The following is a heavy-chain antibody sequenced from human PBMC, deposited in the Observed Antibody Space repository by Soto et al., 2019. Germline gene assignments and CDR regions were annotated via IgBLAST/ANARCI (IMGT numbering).Heavy chain of an antibody. CDR2: IYPGDSDA. V-gene: IGHV5-51*01. CDR3: ARSQFDYVWGTSGYFDS. CDR1: GYSFSTHW. D-gene: IGHD3-16*01. J-gene: IGHJ4*02. Sequence: EVQLVQSGPEVKKPGESLKICCKGSGYSFSTHWVGWVRQMPGKGLEWMGIIYPGDSDARYSPSFKGQVTISVDESTTTAFLHWSSLKASDTAMYFCARSQFDYVWGTSGYFDSWGQGTLVTVSS.